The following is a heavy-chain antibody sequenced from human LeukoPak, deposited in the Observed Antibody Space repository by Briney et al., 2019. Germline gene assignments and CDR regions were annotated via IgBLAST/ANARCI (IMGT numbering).Heavy chain of an antibody. CDR3: ATLRGYYYAMDV. D-gene: IGHD3-10*01. Sequence: ASVKVSCKASGYTFTSYDITWVRQAAGQGLEWMGWMNPNSGNTDYAQKFQGRVAMTRDTSISTAYMELYSLRSEDTAVYYCATLRGYYYAMDVWGQGTTVTVSS. V-gene: IGHV1-8*01. CDR2: MNPNSGNT. J-gene: IGHJ6*02. CDR1: GYTFTSYD.